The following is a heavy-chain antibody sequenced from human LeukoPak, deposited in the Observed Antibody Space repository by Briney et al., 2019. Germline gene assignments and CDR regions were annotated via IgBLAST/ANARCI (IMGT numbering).Heavy chain of an antibody. D-gene: IGHD1-26*01. J-gene: IGHJ4*02. Sequence: GGSLRLSCAASGFTVSSNYMSWVRQAPGKGLEWVSVIYSGGSTYYADSVKGRFTISRDNSKNTLYLQMNSLRTEDTAVYYCARVVRGLHDYWGQGTLVTVSS. CDR3: ARVVRGLHDY. CDR2: IYSGGST. CDR1: GFTVSSNY. V-gene: IGHV3-53*01.